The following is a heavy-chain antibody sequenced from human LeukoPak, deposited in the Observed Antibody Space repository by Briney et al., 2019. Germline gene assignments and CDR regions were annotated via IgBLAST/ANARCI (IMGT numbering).Heavy chain of an antibody. Sequence: ASVKVSCKASGYTFTSYYMHWVRQAPGQGLEWMGIINPSGGSTSYAQKFQGRVTMTRDTSTSTVYMELSSLRSEDTAVYYCARGPGVVVPAANYWFDPWGQGTLVTVSS. CDR3: ARGPGVVVPAANYWFDP. CDR2: INPSGGST. CDR1: GYTFTSYY. J-gene: IGHJ5*02. V-gene: IGHV1-46*01. D-gene: IGHD2-2*01.